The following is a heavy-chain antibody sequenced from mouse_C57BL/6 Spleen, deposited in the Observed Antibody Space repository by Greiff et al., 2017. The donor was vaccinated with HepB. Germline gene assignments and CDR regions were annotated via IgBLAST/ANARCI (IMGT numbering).Heavy chain of an antibody. V-gene: IGHV1-85*01. Sequence: QVQLQQSGPELVKPGASVKLSCKASGCTFTSYDINWVKQRPGQGLEWIGWIYPRDGSTKYNETFKGKATLTVDTSSSTAYMELHSLTSEDSAVYFCARSEDYDRFAYWGQGTLVTVSA. J-gene: IGHJ3*01. CDR3: ARSEDYDRFAY. D-gene: IGHD2-4*01. CDR2: IYPRDGST. CDR1: GCTFTSYD.